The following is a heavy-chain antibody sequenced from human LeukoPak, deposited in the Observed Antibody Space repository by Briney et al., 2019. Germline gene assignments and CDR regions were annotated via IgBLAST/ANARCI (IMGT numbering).Heavy chain of an antibody. CDR2: IWYDGSNK. D-gene: IGHD3-3*01. Sequence: GGSLRLSCAASGFTFSSYGMHWVRQAPGKGLEWVAVIWYDGSNKYYADSVKGRFTITRDNSKNTLYLQMNSLRAEDTAVYYCARVAIFGVVIRYFDYWGQGTLVTVSS. J-gene: IGHJ4*02. V-gene: IGHV3-33*01. CDR3: ARVAIFGVVIRYFDY. CDR1: GFTFSSYG.